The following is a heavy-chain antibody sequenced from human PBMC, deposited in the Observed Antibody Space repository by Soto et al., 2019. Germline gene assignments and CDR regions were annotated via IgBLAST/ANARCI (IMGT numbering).Heavy chain of an antibody. Sequence: SEPLCLTCTVSGGSIGSYDWSWIRQPPGKGLKWIGYIYYSGSTNYNPSLKSRVTISVDTSKNQFSLKLSSVTAADTAVYYCASHIRAYYDFWSGPFDPWGQGTLVTVSS. CDR2: IYYSGST. J-gene: IGHJ5*02. D-gene: IGHD3-3*01. V-gene: IGHV4-59*08. CDR3: ASHIRAYYDFWSGPFDP. CDR1: GGSIGSYD.